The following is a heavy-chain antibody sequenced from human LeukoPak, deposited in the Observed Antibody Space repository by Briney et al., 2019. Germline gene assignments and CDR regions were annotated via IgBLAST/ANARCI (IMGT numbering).Heavy chain of an antibody. CDR1: GFTFSSYG. CDR3: AKDLGSYEGYYFDY. CDR2: IRYDGSNK. J-gene: IGHJ4*02. D-gene: IGHD1-26*01. V-gene: IGHV3-30*02. Sequence: GGSLRLSCAASGFTFSSYGMHWVRQAPGKGLEWVAFIRYDGSNKYYADPVKGRFTISRDNSKNTLYLQMNSLRAEDTAVYYCAKDLGSYEGYYFDYWGQGTLVTVSS.